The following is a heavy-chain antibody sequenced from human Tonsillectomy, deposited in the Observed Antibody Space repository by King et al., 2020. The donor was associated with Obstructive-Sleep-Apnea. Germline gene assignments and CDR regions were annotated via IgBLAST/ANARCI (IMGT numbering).Heavy chain of an antibody. J-gene: IGHJ4*02. CDR1: FGCILLLPSY. CDR2: LFCIGST. Sequence: LPLPYSGPFLFPPSSPPSLHFLFSFGCILLLPSYFFCLLPPNFTCLSFLCLLFCIGSTCYKQSLKSRVTRSVDTSKNQFSLKVNSVTAADTAVYYCVRDWGPYSSGWYAGFDYWGQGTLVTVSS. V-gene: IGHV4-39*07. CDR3: VRDWGPYSSGWYAGFDY. D-gene: IGHD6-19*01.